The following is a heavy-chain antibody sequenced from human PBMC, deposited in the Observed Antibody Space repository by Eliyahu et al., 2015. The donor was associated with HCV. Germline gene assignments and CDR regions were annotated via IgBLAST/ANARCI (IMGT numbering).Heavy chain of an antibody. V-gene: IGHV4-34*02. CDR1: GASFSTYY. Sequence: QVQLQQWGAGLLKPSETLSLTCVVXGASFSTYYWNWIRQPPGKELEWIGEINHRGSTNYNPSLKSRVTISVDTSRNQFSLKLSSVTAADTAVYYCASRGDTIVTPGYWGQGTLVTVSS. J-gene: IGHJ4*02. D-gene: IGHD4-23*01. CDR2: INHRGST. CDR3: ASRGDTIVTPGY.